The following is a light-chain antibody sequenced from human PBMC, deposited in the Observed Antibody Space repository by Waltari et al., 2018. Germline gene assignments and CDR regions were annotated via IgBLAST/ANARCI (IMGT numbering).Light chain of an antibody. V-gene: IGKV3-20*01. CDR3: QHYVNLPVT. CDR2: DAS. J-gene: IGKJ1*01. Sequence: EIVLTQSPGTLSLSPGERATLSCRASQSVGKSLAWYQQRPGQAPRLLIYDASTRATGTPGRFSDSGFGTDFSLAISSLEPEDFAVYFCQHYVNLPVTFGQGTKVEI. CDR1: QSVGKS.